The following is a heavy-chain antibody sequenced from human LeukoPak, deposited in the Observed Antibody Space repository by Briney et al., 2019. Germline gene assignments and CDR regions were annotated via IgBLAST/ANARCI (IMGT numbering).Heavy chain of an antibody. J-gene: IGHJ6*04. D-gene: IGHD2-2*02. CDR1: GYTFTSYG. CDR2: ISAYNGNT. V-gene: IGHV1-18*01. Sequence: GASVKVSCKASGYTFTSYGISWVRQAPGQGLEWMGWISAYNGNTNYAQKLQGRVTMTTDTSTSTAYMELRSLRSEDTAVYYCAVDCSSTGCYSYYYGMDVWGKGTTVTVSS. CDR3: AVDCSSTGCYSYYYGMDV.